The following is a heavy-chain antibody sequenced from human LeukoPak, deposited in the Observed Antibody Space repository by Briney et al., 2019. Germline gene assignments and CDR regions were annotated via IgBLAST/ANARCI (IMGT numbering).Heavy chain of an antibody. V-gene: IGHV3-48*01. CDR2: ISSCGSTI. CDR3: AREPVDGWLRLNYYYYYMDV. CDR1: RFSFSTYA. Sequence: VGALRLSCAASRFSFSTYAMTWVRQAPGRGVEWVSYISSCGSTIYYADSVKGRFTISRDNAKNSLYLQMNSLRAEDTAVYYCAREPVDGWLRLNYYYYYMDVWGKGTTVTVSS. D-gene: IGHD5-12*01. J-gene: IGHJ6*03.